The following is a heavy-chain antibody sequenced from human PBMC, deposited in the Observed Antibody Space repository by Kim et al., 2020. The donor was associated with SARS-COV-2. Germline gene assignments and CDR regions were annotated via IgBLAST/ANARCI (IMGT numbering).Heavy chain of an antibody. CDR3: ASRSRGQFYAFWSGYNNFYY. V-gene: IGHV4-38-2*02. Sequence: SETLSLTCTVSGYSISSGYYWGWIRQPPGKGLEWIGSIYHSGSTYYNPSLKSRVTISVDTSKNQFSLKLSSVTAADKAVYYCASRSRGQFYAFWSGYNNFYYWGQGTLVTVSS. CDR1: GYSISSGYY. CDR2: IYHSGST. D-gene: IGHD3-3*01. J-gene: IGHJ4*02.